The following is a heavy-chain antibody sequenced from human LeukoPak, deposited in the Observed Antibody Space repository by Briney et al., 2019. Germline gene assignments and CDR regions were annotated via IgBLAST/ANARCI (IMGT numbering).Heavy chain of an antibody. Sequence: ASVNVSCKASGYTFTGYYMNWVRQAPGQGLEWMGWINPNSGGTNYAQKFQGRVTMTSDTSISTAYMELSRLRSDDTAVYYCARLYSSSWYVFDYWGQGTLVTVSS. CDR1: GYTFTGYY. CDR3: ARLYSSSWYVFDY. D-gene: IGHD6-13*01. J-gene: IGHJ4*02. CDR2: INPNSGGT. V-gene: IGHV1-2*02.